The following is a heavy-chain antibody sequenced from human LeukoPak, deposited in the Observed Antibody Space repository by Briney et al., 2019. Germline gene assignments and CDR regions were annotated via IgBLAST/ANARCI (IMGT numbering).Heavy chain of an antibody. V-gene: IGHV4-59*01. Sequence: SETLSLTGTVSGGSISSYYWSWIRQPPGKGLEWIGYIYYSGSTNYNPSLKSRVTISVDTSKNQFSLKLSSVTAADTAVYYCARDRDYGLFDYWGQGTLVTVSS. J-gene: IGHJ4*02. CDR3: ARDRDYGLFDY. CDR1: GGSISSYY. CDR2: IYYSGST. D-gene: IGHD4-17*01.